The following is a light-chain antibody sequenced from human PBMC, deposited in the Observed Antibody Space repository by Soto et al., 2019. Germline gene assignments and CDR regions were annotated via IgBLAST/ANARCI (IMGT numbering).Light chain of an antibody. CDR1: QSVSSSY. CDR3: QQYGSSTIT. V-gene: IGKV3-20*01. J-gene: IGKJ5*01. CDR2: GAS. Sequence: EIVWTQSPGTLSLSPGERATLSCRASQSVSSSYLAWYQKKPGQAPRLLIYGASSRATGIPDRFSGSGSGTDFTLTISRLETEDFAVYECQQYGSSTITVGQGTRLEIK.